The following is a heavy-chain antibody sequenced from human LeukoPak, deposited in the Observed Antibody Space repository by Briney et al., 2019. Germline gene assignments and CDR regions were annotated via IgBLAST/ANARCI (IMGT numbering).Heavy chain of an antibody. CDR3: AKPAKTDYADY. V-gene: IGHV3-48*03. D-gene: IGHD1-14*01. CDR1: GFTFSSYE. J-gene: IGHJ4*02. Sequence: GGSLRLSCAASGFTFSSYEMNWVRQAPGKGLEWVSYISSSGSTIYYADSVKGRFTISRDDAKNTLYLQMTSLRAEDTALYYCAKPAKTDYADYWGRGTLVTVSS. CDR2: ISSSGSTI.